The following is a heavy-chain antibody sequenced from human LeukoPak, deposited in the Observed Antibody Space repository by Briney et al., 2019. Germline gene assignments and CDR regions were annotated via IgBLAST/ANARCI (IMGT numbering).Heavy chain of an antibody. Sequence: GGSLRLSCAASGFTFSGYGMHWVRQAPGKGLEWVAVISYDGSNKYYADSVKGRFTISRDNSKNTLHLQMNSLRGEDTAVYYCAKGYCSNTSCYPIDPWGQGTLVTVSS. CDR1: GFTFSGYG. D-gene: IGHD2-2*01. J-gene: IGHJ5*02. V-gene: IGHV3-30*18. CDR3: AKGYCSNTSCYPIDP. CDR2: ISYDGSNK.